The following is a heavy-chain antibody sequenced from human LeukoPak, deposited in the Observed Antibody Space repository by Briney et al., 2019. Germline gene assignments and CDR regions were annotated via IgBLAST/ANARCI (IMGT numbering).Heavy chain of an antibody. CDR3: AKGHTVGALYYFDY. CDR1: GFTFKNFA. CDR2: INDNGGGS. V-gene: IGHV3-23*01. D-gene: IGHD1-26*01. J-gene: IGHJ4*02. Sequence: GGSLRLSCAASGFTFKNFAMSWVRQAPGKGLEWVSTINDNGGGSYSADSVRGRFTISRDNSKNTLSLQMNSLRAEDTAVYYCAKGHTVGALYYFDYWGQGTLVTVSS.